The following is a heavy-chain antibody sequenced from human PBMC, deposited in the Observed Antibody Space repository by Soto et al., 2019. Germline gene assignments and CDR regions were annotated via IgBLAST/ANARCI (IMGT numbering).Heavy chain of an antibody. J-gene: IGHJ6*02. V-gene: IGHV1-18*01. CDR2: ISAYNGNT. CDR3: AREGPAPYYYYGMDV. Sequence: QVQQVQSGGEVKKPGASVKVSCKTSGYSFTTYGMSWVRQAPGQGLEWMGWISAYNGNTNYAQKLQDRVTMTTDTSTSTAYMELRSLRSDDTAVYYCAREGPAPYYYYGMDVWGQGSTVTVSS. CDR1: GYSFTTYG.